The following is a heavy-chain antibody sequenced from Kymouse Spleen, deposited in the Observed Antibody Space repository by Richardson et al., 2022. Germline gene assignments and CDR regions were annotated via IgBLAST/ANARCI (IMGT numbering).Heavy chain of an antibody. CDR1: GFTFSSYD. CDR3: ARDEGSSWSYFDY. J-gene: IGHJ4*02. V-gene: IGHV3-13*01. CDR2: IGTAGDT. D-gene: IGHD6-13*01. Sequence: EVQLVESGGGLVQPGGSLRLSCAASGFTFSSYDMHWVRQATGKGLEWVSAIGTAGDTYYPGSVKGRFTISRENAKNSLYLQMNSLRAGDTAVYYCARDEGSSWSYFDYWGQGTLVTVSS.